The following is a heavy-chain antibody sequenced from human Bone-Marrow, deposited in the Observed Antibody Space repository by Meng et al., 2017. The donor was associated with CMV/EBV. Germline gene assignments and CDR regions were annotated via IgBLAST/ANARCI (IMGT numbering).Heavy chain of an antibody. J-gene: IGHJ4*02. V-gene: IGHV5-51*01. Sequence: GESLKISCQLSGYDISTYWVGWVRQMPGKGLEWMGLVYPDDSDIRYSPSFRGQVIISADKSISTAYLQWSSLKASDTAIYYCARGGGATSFDKWGQGPLVTVYS. CDR2: VYPDDSDI. D-gene: IGHD2-21*01. CDR1: GYDISTYW. CDR3: ARGGGATSFDK.